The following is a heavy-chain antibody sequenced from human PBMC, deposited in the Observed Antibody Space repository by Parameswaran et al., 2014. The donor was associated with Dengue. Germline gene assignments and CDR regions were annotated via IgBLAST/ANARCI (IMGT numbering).Heavy chain of an antibody. J-gene: IGHJ4*02. Sequence: WIRQPPGKGLEWVSYISSSSTIYYADSVKGRFTISRDNAKNSLYLQMNSLRDEDTAVYYCARDGFSYDWYYYDSSGYNYFDYWGQGTLVTVSS. D-gene: IGHD3-22*01. CDR2: ISSSSTI. V-gene: IGHV3-48*02. CDR3: ARDGFSYDWYYYDSSGYNYFDY.